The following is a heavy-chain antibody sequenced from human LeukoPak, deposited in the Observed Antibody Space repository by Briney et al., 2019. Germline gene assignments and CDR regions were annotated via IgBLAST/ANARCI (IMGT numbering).Heavy chain of an antibody. V-gene: IGHV4-34*01. J-gene: IGHJ4*02. Sequence: PSETLSLTCAVYGGSFSGYYWSWIRQPPGKGLEWIGEINHSGSTNYNPSLKSRVTISVDTSKNQFSLKLSSVTAADTAVYYCARGRVREAVAGFVYWGQGTLVTVSS. CDR2: INHSGST. D-gene: IGHD6-19*01. CDR3: ARGRVREAVAGFVY. CDR1: GGSFSGYY.